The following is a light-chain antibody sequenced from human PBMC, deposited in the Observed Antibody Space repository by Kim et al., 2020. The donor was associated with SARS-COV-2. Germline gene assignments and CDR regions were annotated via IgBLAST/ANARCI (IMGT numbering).Light chain of an antibody. CDR3: SSYTSSNTLM. CDR2: DVS. J-gene: IGLJ3*02. V-gene: IGLV2-14*03. Sequence: PSLTISCSGSSSDIGGYNYVSWYQHRPSKAPKLMIYDVSNRPSGVSNLFSGSKSGYTASLTISGLQDEDEGDYYCSSYTSSNTLMFGGGTQLTVL. CDR1: SSDIGGYNY.